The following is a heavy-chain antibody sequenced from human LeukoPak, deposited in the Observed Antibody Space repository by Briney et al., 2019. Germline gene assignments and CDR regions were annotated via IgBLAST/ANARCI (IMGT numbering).Heavy chain of an antibody. CDR3: ARGFDWLFRRLEYFDY. Sequence: GGSLRLSCAASGLTFSSYWMSWVRQAPGKGLEWVANIKQDGSEKYYVASVKGRFTISRDNAKKSLYLQMNSLRAEDTAVYYCARGFDWLFRRLEYFDYWGQGTLVTVSS. V-gene: IGHV3-7*01. CDR2: IKQDGSEK. CDR1: GLTFSSYW. D-gene: IGHD3-9*01. J-gene: IGHJ4*02.